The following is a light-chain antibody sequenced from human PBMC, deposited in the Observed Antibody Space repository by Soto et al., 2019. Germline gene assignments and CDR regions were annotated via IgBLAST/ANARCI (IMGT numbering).Light chain of an antibody. V-gene: IGKV1-5*01. CDR1: QSISSW. J-gene: IGKJ1*01. CDR2: DAS. Sequence: DIQMTQSPSTLSASVGDRVTITCRASQSISSWLAWYQQKPGKAPKLLIYDASSLESGVPSRFSGSGSATEFTLTISSLQPDDFATYYSQQYYSYSRTFGQGTKADIK. CDR3: QQYYSYSRT.